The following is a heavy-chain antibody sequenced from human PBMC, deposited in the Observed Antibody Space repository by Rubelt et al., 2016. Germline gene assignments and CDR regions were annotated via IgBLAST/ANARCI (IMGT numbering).Heavy chain of an antibody. J-gene: IGHJ6*03. V-gene: IGHV4-34*01. CDR2: INHSGST. CDR3: ARLGGDYHYYMDV. CDR1: GGSFSGYY. Sequence: QVQLQQWGAGLLKPSETLSLTCAVYGGSFSGYYWSWIRQPPGKGLEWIGEINHSGSTNYNPSLNGRVPLSVDPSNNLFCLTLSSVTAADTAVYYCARLGGDYHYYMDVWGKGTTVTVSS. D-gene: IGHD4-17*01.